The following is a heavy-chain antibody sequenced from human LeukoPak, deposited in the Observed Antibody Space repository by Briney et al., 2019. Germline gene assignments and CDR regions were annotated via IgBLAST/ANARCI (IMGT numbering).Heavy chain of an antibody. CDR2: ISWNSGSI. J-gene: IGHJ3*02. Sequence: GGSMRLSCAASGFTFDDYAMHWVRQAPGKGLEWVSVISWNSGSIGYADSVKGRFTISRDNAKNTLYLQMNSLRAEDTAVYYCAKDLTTRYYYDSSGYDAFDIWGQGTMVTVSS. V-gene: IGHV3-9*01. CDR1: GFTFDDYA. D-gene: IGHD3-22*01. CDR3: AKDLTTRYYYDSSGYDAFDI.